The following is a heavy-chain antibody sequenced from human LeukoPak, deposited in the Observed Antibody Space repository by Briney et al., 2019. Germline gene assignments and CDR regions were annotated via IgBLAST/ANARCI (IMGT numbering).Heavy chain of an antibody. D-gene: IGHD3-16*01. Sequence: GASVKVSCKASGYTFTNYGINWVRQAPGQRPEWMGWFSTYNGDTKYAQKLKGRVTLTADTLTRTAYMDLRTLISADTATYYCAIRQEVITWGGADVYDVWGQGTTVIVSS. CDR3: AIRQEVITWGGADVYDV. J-gene: IGHJ3*01. V-gene: IGHV1-18*01. CDR2: FSTYNGDT. CDR1: GYTFTNYG.